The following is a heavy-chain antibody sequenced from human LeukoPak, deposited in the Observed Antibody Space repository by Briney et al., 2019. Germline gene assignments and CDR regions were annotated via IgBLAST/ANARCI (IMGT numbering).Heavy chain of an antibody. D-gene: IGHD3-22*01. V-gene: IGHV4-30-4*08. CDR2: IYYSGST. CDR1: GASISSGDYY. Sequence: SQTLSLTCTVSGASISSGDYYWSWIRQPPGKGLGWIGYIYYSGSTYYNPSLKSRVTISVDTSKNQFSLKLGSVTAADTAVYYCARDPGYDSSGYPDAFDIWGQGTMVTVSS. J-gene: IGHJ3*02. CDR3: ARDPGYDSSGYPDAFDI.